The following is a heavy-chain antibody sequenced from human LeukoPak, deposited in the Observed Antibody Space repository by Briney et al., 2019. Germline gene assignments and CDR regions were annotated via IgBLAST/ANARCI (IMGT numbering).Heavy chain of an antibody. CDR1: GGSISIGNYH. CDR3: ARQVVVAASRPFDY. D-gene: IGHD2-15*01. Sequence: SETLSLTCTVSGGSISIGNYHWSWIRQPAGKGLEWIGRIYTGGSTNYNPSLKSRVTISVDTSKNQFSLKLSSVTAADTAVYYCARQVVVAASRPFDYWGQGTLVTVSS. CDR2: IYTGGST. V-gene: IGHV4-61*02. J-gene: IGHJ4*02.